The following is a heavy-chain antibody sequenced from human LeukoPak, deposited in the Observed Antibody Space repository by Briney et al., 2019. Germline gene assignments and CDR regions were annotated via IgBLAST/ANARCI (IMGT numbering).Heavy chain of an antibody. CDR2: ISSSSSYI. CDR3: ARDQTYYYDSSGCFQH. CDR1: GFTFSSYW. Sequence: KPGGSLRLSSAASGFTFSSYWMSWVRQAPGKGREWVSSISSSSSYIYYADSVKGRFTISRDNAKNSLYLQMNSLRAEDTAVYYCARDQTYYYDSSGCFQHWGQGTLVTVSP. V-gene: IGHV3-21*01. J-gene: IGHJ1*01. D-gene: IGHD3-22*01.